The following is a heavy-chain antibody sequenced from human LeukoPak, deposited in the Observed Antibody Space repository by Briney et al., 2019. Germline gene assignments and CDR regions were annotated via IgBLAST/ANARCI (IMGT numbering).Heavy chain of an antibody. CDR1: GGFISSSNW. CDR2: IYHSGST. J-gene: IGHJ3*02. CDR3: ARVLGSGWYGHDAFDI. D-gene: IGHD6-19*01. V-gene: IGHV4-4*02. Sequence: SGTLSLTCAVSGGFISSSNWWSWVRQPPGKGLEWIGEIYHSGSTNYNPSLKSRVTISVDKSKNQFSLKLSSVTAADTAVYYCARVLGSGWYGHDAFDIWGQGTMVTVSS.